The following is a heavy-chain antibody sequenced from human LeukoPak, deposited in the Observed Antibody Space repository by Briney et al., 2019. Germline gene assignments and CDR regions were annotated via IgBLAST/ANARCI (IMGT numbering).Heavy chain of an antibody. J-gene: IGHJ4*02. CDR1: GFTFSNYW. D-gene: IGHD2-2*01. V-gene: IGHV3-7*01. CDR2: INRDGSER. CDR3: ARGSQIRYCSSTSCSKTYYFDY. Sequence: GGSLRLSCAASGFTFSNYWMTWVRQAPGKGLEWVANINRDGSERYYVDSVKGRFTISRDNAKNSLYLQMNSLRAEDAAVYYCARGSQIRYCSSTSCSKTYYFDYWGQGTLVTVSS.